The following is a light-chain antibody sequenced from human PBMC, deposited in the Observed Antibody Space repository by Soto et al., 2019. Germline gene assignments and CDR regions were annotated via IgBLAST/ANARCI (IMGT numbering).Light chain of an antibody. J-gene: IGKJ5*01. CDR1: QSVSSY. CDR2: DAS. V-gene: IGKV3-11*01. CDR3: QQRSNWPPIT. Sequence: EIVLTQSPATLSLSPGERATLSCSASQSVSSYLAWYQQKPGQAPRLLIYDASNRATGIPARFSGSGSGTDFTLTISSLEPEDFAVYYCQQRSNWPPITFGRGTRLEI.